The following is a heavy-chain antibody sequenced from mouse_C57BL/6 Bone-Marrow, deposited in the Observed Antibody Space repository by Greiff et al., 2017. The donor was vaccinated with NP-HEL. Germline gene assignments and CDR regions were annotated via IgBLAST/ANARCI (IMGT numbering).Heavy chain of an antibody. CDR2: IYPGDGDT. CDR3: ARRGSSWYFDV. V-gene: IGHV1-80*01. Sequence: QVQLQQSGAELVKPGASVRISCKASGYAFSSYWMNWVKQRPGKGLEWIGQIYPGDGDTNYNGKFKGKATLTADKSSSTAYMQLSILTSEDSAVYFYARRGSSWYFDVWGTWTTVTVSS. CDR1: GYAFSSYW. J-gene: IGHJ1*03.